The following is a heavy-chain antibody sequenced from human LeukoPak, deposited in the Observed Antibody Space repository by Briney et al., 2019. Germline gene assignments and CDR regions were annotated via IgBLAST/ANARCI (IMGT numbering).Heavy chain of an antibody. V-gene: IGHV3-30-3*01. D-gene: IGHD4-11*01. CDR2: ISYDGSNK. Sequence: PGRSLRLSSAASGFTFSSYAMHWVRQAPGKGLEWVAVISYDGSNKYYADSVKGRFTISRDNSKNTLYLQMNSLRAEDTAVYYCARDYSNSFDYWGQGTLVTVSS. J-gene: IGHJ4*02. CDR3: ARDYSNSFDY. CDR1: GFTFSSYA.